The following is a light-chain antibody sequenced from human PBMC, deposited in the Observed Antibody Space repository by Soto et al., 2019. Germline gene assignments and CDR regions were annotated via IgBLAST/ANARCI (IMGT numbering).Light chain of an antibody. J-gene: IGKJ5*01. CDR2: DAS. V-gene: IGKV1-13*02. CDR3: QQFTSYPLT. Sequence: AIQLTQSPYSLSASVGDRVNITCRASQGISSALAWYQQKPGKAPTLLIYDASSWESGVASRFSGSGSGTDFTLTISSRQPEDFATYYCQQFTSYPLTFGQGTRLEIK. CDR1: QGISSA.